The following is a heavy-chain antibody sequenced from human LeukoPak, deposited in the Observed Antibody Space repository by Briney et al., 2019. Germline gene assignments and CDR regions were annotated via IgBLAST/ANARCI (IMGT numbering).Heavy chain of an antibody. V-gene: IGHV3-49*04. CDR1: GFTFGDYA. CDR3: TTDQVGSYFPLDY. Sequence: GGSLRLSCTASGFTFGDYAMSWVRHAPGKGLEWVGFIRSKVYGGTTEYAASVKGRFTISRDDSKSIAYLQMNSLKTEDTAVYYCTTDQVGSYFPLDYWGQGTLVTVSS. J-gene: IGHJ4*02. CDR2: IRSKVYGGTT. D-gene: IGHD1-26*01.